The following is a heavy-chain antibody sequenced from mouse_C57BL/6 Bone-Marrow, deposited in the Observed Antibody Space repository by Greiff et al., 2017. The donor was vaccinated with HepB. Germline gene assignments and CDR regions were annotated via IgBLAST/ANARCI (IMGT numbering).Heavy chain of an antibody. CDR1: GFTFSSYG. CDR2: ISSGGSYT. J-gene: IGHJ3*01. Sequence: EVQRVESGGDLVKPGGSLKLSCAASGFTFSSYGMSWVRQTPDKRLEWVATISSGGSYTYYPDSVKGRFTISRDNAKNTLYLQMSSLKSEDTAMYYCARGITRGFAYWGQGTLVTVSA. V-gene: IGHV5-6*01. CDR3: ARGITRGFAY. D-gene: IGHD1-1*01.